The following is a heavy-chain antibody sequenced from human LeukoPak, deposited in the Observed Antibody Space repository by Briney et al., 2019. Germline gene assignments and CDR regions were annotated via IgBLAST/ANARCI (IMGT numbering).Heavy chain of an antibody. CDR2: IRSDGFNK. CDR3: ARVGPINYYDSSGYPGDWFDP. J-gene: IGHJ5*02. V-gene: IGHV3-30*02. CDR1: GFTFSGSG. D-gene: IGHD3-22*01. Sequence: GGSLRLSCAASGFTFSGSGMHWVRQAPGKGLEWVAFIRSDGFNKYYADSVKGRFTISRDNAKNSLYLQMNSLRAEDTAVYYCARVGPINYYDSSGYPGDWFDPWGQGTLVTVSS.